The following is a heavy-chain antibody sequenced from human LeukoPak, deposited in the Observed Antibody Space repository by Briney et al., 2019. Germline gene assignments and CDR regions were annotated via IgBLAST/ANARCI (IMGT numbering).Heavy chain of an antibody. D-gene: IGHD3-16*01. J-gene: IGHJ4*02. Sequence: PGGFLRLSCAASGFTFSDYYMSWIRQAPGEGLEWVSYISSSGSTIYCADSVKGRFTISRDNAKNSLYLQMNSLRAEDTAVYYCARDTRLNKGDYFDYWGQGTLVTVSS. CDR3: ARDTRLNKGDYFDY. CDR2: ISSSGSTI. V-gene: IGHV3-11*01. CDR1: GFTFSDYY.